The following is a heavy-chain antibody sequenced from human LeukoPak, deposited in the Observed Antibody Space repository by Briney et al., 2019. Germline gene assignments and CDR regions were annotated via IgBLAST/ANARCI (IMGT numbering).Heavy chain of an antibody. D-gene: IGHD4-23*01. V-gene: IGHV5-51*01. CDR1: GYSFTSYW. CDR2: VYPGDSDT. J-gene: IGHJ4*02. CDR3: AIRSPVDYGGNWYYFDY. Sequence: GESLKISCKGSGYSFTSYWIGWVRQMPGKGLEWMGIVYPGDSDTRYSPSFQGQVTISADKSISTAYLQWSSLKASDTAMYYCAIRSPVDYGGNWYYFDYWGQGTLVTVSS.